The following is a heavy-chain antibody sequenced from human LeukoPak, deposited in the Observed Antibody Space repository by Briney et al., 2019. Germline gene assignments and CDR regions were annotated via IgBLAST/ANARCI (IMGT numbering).Heavy chain of an antibody. Sequence: GRSLRLSCAASGFTFSSYGMHWVRQAPGKGLEWVAVISYDGSNKYYADSVKGRFTISRDNSKNTLYLQMNSLGAEDTAVYYCAKEDNSGKFAFDIWGPGTMVTVSS. J-gene: IGHJ3*02. CDR1: GFTFSSYG. CDR2: ISYDGSNK. D-gene: IGHD3-10*01. V-gene: IGHV3-30*18. CDR3: AKEDNSGKFAFDI.